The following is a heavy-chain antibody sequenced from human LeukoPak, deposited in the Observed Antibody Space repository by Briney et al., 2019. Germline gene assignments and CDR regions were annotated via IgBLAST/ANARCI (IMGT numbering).Heavy chain of an antibody. V-gene: IGHV3-23*01. CDR1: GFTFNNYA. J-gene: IGHJ6*03. CDR3: AKRAYYYYMDV. Sequence: GGSLRLSCAASGFTFNNYAMSWVRQAPGKGLEGVSGISGSGFDTYYADSVKGRFTISRDNSKNTLYLQMNSLRAEDTAVYYCAKRAYYYYMDVWGKGTTLTVSS. CDR2: ISGSGFDT.